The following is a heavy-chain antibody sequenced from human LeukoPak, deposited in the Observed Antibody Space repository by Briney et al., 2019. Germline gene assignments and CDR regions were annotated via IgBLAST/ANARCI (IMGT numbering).Heavy chain of an antibody. CDR3: ARDTEPGIAVAGTSH. Sequence: ASVKVTCKASGYTFTSYGISWVPQAPGQGLEWMGWISAYNGNTNYAQKLQGRVTMTTDTSTSTAYMELRSLRSDDTAVYYCARDTEPGIAVAGTSHWGQGTMVTVSS. V-gene: IGHV1-18*01. CDR1: GYTFTSYG. J-gene: IGHJ4*02. CDR2: ISAYNGNT. D-gene: IGHD6-19*01.